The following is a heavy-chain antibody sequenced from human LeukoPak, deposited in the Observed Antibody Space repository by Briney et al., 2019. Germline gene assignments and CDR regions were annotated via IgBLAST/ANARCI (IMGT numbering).Heavy chain of an antibody. CDR3: ALQGRYTSDFDY. CDR2: INHSGGT. D-gene: IGHD3-10*01. Sequence: PSETLSLTCTVSGGSIRSSYYYWSWIRQPPGKGLEWIGEINHSGGTNYNPSLKSRVTISVDTSKNQFSLKLSSVTAADTAVYYCALQGRYTSDFDYWGQGTLVTVSS. J-gene: IGHJ4*02. V-gene: IGHV4-39*07. CDR1: GGSIRSSYYY.